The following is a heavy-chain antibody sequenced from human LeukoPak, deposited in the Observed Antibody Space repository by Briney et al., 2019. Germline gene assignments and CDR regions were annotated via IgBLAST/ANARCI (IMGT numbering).Heavy chain of an antibody. V-gene: IGHV4-39*07. CDR3: ARDGSSNWYYFDY. CDR2: IYYSGST. CDR1: GGSISSSSYY. D-gene: IGHD6-13*01. Sequence: SETLSLTCTVSGGSISSSSYYRGWIRQPPGKGLEWIGSIYYSGSTYYTLSLKSRVTISIDTSKNQFSLKLSSVTAADTAVYYCARDGSSNWYYFDYWGQGTLVTVSS. J-gene: IGHJ4*02.